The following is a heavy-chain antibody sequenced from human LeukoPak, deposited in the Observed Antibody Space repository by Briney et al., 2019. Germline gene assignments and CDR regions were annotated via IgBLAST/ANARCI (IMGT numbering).Heavy chain of an antibody. CDR3: ARDDYSNTNWFDP. V-gene: IGHV1-46*01. J-gene: IGHJ5*02. Sequence: AASVKVSCTASGGTFSSYAISWVRQAPGQGLEWMGIINPSGGSTSYAQKFQGRVTMTRDTSTSTVYMELSSLRSEDTAVYYCARDDYSNTNWFDPWGQGTLVTASS. CDR1: GGTFSSYA. CDR2: INPSGGST. D-gene: IGHD4-11*01.